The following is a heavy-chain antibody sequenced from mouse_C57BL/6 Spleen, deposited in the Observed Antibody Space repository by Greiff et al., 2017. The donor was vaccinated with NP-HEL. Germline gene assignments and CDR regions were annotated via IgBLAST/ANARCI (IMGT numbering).Heavy chain of an antibody. Sequence: EVKLQQSGPELVKPGASVKISCKASGYTFTDYYMNWVKQSHGKSLEWIGDINPNNGGTSYNQKFKGKATLTVDKSSSTAYMELRSLTSEDSAVYYCARWITTVVADYFDYWGQGTTLTVSS. CDR1: GYTFTDYY. CDR3: ARWITTVVADYFDY. J-gene: IGHJ2*01. CDR2: INPNNGGT. D-gene: IGHD1-1*01. V-gene: IGHV1-26*01.